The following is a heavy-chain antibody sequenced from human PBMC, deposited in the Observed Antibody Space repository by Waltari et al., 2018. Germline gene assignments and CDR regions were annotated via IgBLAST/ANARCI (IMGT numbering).Heavy chain of an antibody. V-gene: IGHV1-69*05. CDR2: IIPICGTA. Sequence: QVRLVQSGAEVKKPGSSVKVSCKASGGTFSSYAISWVRQAPGQGLEWMGGIIPICGTANYAQKFQGRVTITTDESTSTAYMELSSLRSEDTAVYYCASIITVGGSSGYPGYFDYWGQGTLVTVSS. CDR3: ASIITVGGSSGYPGYFDY. D-gene: IGHD3-22*01. CDR1: GGTFSSYA. J-gene: IGHJ4*02.